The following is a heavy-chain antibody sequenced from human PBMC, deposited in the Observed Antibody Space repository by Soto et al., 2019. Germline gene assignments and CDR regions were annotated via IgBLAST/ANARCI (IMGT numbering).Heavy chain of an antibody. V-gene: IGHV4-34*01. CDR2: INHSGST. CDR1: GGSFSGYY. Sequence: SETLSLTCAVYGGSFSGYYWSWIRQPPGKGLEWIGEINHSGSTNYNPSLKSRVTISVDTSKNQFSLKLSSVTAADTAVYYCARAQGGYSSSSFDYWGQGTLVTVSS. CDR3: ARAQGGYSSSSFDY. J-gene: IGHJ4*02. D-gene: IGHD6-6*01.